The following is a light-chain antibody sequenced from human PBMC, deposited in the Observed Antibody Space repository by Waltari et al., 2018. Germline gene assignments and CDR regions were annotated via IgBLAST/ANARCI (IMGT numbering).Light chain of an antibody. CDR1: QSIVVW. CDR2: KAS. J-gene: IGKJ1*01. V-gene: IGKV1-5*03. Sequence: DIQATLSPSTLSASVGDRVTITCRASQSIVVWLAWYQQKPGKAPRLLIYKASYLESGVPSRFSGSASGTAFTLTISSLQADDFATYYCLQYNSYPWTFGQGTTVEIK. CDR3: LQYNSYPWT.